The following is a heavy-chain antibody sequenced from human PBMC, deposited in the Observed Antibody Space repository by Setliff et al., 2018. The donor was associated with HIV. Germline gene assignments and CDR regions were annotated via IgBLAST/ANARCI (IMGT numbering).Heavy chain of an antibody. CDR1: GYTFTSDY. D-gene: IGHD3-9*01. V-gene: IGHV1-46*01. CDR2: INPAGNPT. CDR3: AGSILTGYYTFGADY. J-gene: IGHJ4*02. Sequence: GASVKVSCKASGYTFTSDYIHWVRQAPGQGLEWMGIINPAGNPTSYAQKFQGRLTMTRDTSTNTAYMELSRLRPDDTAVYYCAGSILTGYYTFGADYWGQGTLVTVSS.